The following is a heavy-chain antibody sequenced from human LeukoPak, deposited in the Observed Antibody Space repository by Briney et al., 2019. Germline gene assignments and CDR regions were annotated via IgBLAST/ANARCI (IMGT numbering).Heavy chain of an antibody. V-gene: IGHV3-64*01. CDR2: ISSNGGST. Sequence: GGSLRLSCAASGFTFSSYAMHWVRQAPGKGLEYVSAISSNGGSTYYANSVKGRFTISRDNSKNTLYLQMGSLRAEDMAVYYCARVLRPGYYYYYMDVWGKGTTVTVSS. CDR3: ARVLRPGYYYYYMDV. J-gene: IGHJ6*03. CDR1: GFTFSSYA.